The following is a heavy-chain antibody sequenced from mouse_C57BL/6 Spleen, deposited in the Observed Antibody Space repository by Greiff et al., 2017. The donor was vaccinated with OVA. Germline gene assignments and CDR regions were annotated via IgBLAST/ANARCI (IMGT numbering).Heavy chain of an antibody. J-gene: IGHJ4*01. CDR3: ARDQDTTGHMDY. CDR1: GFTFSDYY. D-gene: IGHD1-1*01. Sequence: DVKLVESEGGLVQPGSSMKLSCTASGFTFSDYYMAWVRQVPEKGLEWVANINYDGSSTYYLDSLKSRFIISRDNAKNILYLQMSSLKSEDTATYYCARDQDTTGHMDYWGQGTSVTVSS. V-gene: IGHV5-16*01. CDR2: INYDGSST.